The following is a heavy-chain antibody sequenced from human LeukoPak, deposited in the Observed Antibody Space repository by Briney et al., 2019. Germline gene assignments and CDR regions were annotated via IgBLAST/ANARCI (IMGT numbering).Heavy chain of an antibody. CDR2: VYSSGSL. Sequence: PSETLSLTCTVSGGSINIRNYYWAWIRHPPGRQLEWIGSVYSSGSLYYNPSLKSRATISVDTSKNQFSLKMSSVTAADTAVYYCARSHRVFWSGYSFYYYYYMDVWGKGTTVTVSS. CDR1: GGSINIRNYY. D-gene: IGHD3-3*01. J-gene: IGHJ6*03. CDR3: ARSHRVFWSGYSFYYYYYMDV. V-gene: IGHV4-39*07.